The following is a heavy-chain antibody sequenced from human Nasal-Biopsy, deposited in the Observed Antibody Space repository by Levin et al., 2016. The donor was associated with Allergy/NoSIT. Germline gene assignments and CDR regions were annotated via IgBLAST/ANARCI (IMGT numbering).Heavy chain of an antibody. Sequence: GESLKISCAASGFSFSRYWMHWVRQAPRKGLVWVSYTNSDGSSTGYADSVKGRFTISRDNAKNRLHLQMNSLRAEDTAVYYCVRDEFGYGMDVWGQGTTVTVSS. CDR1: GFSFSRYW. D-gene: IGHD3-16*01. CDR2: TNSDGSST. V-gene: IGHV3-74*01. J-gene: IGHJ6*02. CDR3: VRDEFGYGMDV.